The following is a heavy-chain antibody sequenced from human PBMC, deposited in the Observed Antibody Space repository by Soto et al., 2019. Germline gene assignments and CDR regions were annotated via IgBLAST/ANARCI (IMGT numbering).Heavy chain of an antibody. V-gene: IGHV5-51*01. CDR3: ARLSPRYYHYGMDV. J-gene: IGHJ6*02. D-gene: IGHD3-16*02. CDR2: IYPGDSDT. CDR1: GYSFTSYW. Sequence: GESLKISCKGSGYSFTSYWIGWVRQMPGKGLEWMGIIYPGDSDTRYSPSFQGQVTISADKSISTAYLQLSSLRSEDTAVYFCARLSPRYYHYGMDVWGQGTTVTVSS.